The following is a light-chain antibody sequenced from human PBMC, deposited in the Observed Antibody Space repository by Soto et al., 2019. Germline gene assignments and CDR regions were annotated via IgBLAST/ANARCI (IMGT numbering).Light chain of an antibody. J-gene: IGKJ1*01. CDR3: QQYYSTPPT. V-gene: IGKV4-1*01. Sequence: DIVMTQSPASLAVSLGEGATINCKSSQSVLYSSNNKNYLAWYQQNPGQPPKLLIYWASTRESGVPDRFSGSGSGTDFTLTISSLQAEDVAVYYCQQYYSTPPTFGQGTKVEIK. CDR2: WAS. CDR1: QSVLYSSNNKNY.